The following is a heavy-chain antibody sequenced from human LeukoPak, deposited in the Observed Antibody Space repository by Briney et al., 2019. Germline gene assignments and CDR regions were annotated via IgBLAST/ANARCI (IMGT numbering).Heavy chain of an antibody. V-gene: IGHV1-18*01. D-gene: IGHD6-19*01. Sequence: ASVKVSCKASGYTFTSYGISWVRQAPGQGLEWMGWISAYNGNTNYAQKLQGRVTMTTDTSTSTAYMELRSLRSDDTAVYYCARVVVRIAVAGTLGYWGQGTLVTVSS. CDR3: ARVVVRIAVAGTLGY. J-gene: IGHJ4*02. CDR2: ISAYNGNT. CDR1: GYTFTSYG.